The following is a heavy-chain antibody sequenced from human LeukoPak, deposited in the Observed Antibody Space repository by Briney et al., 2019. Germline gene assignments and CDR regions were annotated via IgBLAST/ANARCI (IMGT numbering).Heavy chain of an antibody. Sequence: SETLSLTCAVYGGSFSGYYWSWIRQPPGKGLEWIGYIYYSGSTNYNPSLKSRVTISVDTSKNQFSLKLSSVTAADTAVYYCARDGSGWYPDAFDIWGQGTMVTVSS. CDR2: IYYSGST. D-gene: IGHD6-19*01. CDR3: ARDGSGWYPDAFDI. CDR1: GGSFSGYY. V-gene: IGHV4-59*01. J-gene: IGHJ3*02.